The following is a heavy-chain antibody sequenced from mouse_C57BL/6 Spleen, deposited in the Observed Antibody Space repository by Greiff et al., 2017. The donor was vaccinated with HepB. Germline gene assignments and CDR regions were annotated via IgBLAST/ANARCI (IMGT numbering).Heavy chain of an antibody. J-gene: IGHJ1*03. CDR1: GYTFTSYW. D-gene: IGHD1-1*01. V-gene: IGHV1-50*01. CDR2: IDPSDSYT. Sequence: QVHVKQPGAELVKPGASVKLSCKASGYTFTSYWMQWVKQRPGQGLEWIGEIDPSDSYTNYNQKFKGKATLTVDTSSSTAYMQLSSLTSEDSAVYYCARGGTTVEGYFDVWGTGTTVTVSS. CDR3: ARGGTTVEGYFDV.